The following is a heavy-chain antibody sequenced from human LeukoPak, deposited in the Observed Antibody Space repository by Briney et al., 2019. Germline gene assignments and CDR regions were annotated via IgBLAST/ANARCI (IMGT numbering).Heavy chain of an antibody. V-gene: IGHV3-23*01. CDR1: GFTFSSYG. CDR2: ISGSGGST. D-gene: IGHD1-1*01. Sequence: GGSLRLSCAASGFTFSSYGMSWVRQAPGKGLEWVSAISGSGGSTYYADSVKGRFTISRDNSKNTLYLQMNSLRAEDTAVYYCAKGWISRSDRFDYWGQGTLVTVSS. CDR3: AKGWISRSDRFDY. J-gene: IGHJ4*02.